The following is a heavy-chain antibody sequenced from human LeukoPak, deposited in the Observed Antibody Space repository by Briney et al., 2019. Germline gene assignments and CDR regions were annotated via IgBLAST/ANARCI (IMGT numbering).Heavy chain of an antibody. D-gene: IGHD3-10*01. J-gene: IGHJ4*02. CDR2: INPSGGST. CDR1: GYTFTSYY. CDR3: ARGRLDHCYGSGSPNYYFDY. V-gene: IGHV1-46*01. Sequence: ASVKVSCKASGYTFTSYYMHWVRQAPGQGLEWMGIINPSGGSTSYAQKFQGRVTMTRDTSTSTVYMELSSLRSEDTAVYYCARGRLDHCYGSGSPNYYFDYWGQGTLVTVSS.